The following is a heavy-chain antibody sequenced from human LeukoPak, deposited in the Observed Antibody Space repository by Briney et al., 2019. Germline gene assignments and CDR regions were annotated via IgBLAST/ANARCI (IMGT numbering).Heavy chain of an antibody. CDR3: ARDSSGSDYYYGMDV. D-gene: IGHD6-19*01. V-gene: IGHV1-2*06. J-gene: IGHJ6*02. Sequence: XSVKVSCKASGYTFTGYYMHWVRQAPGQGLEWMGRINPNSGGTNYAQKFQGRVTMTRDTSISTAYMELSRLRSDDTAVYYCARDSSGSDYYYGMDVWGQGTTVTVSS. CDR2: INPNSGGT. CDR1: GYTFTGYY.